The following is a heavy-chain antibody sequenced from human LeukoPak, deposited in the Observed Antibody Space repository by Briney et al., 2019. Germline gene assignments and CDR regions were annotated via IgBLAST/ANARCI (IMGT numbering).Heavy chain of an antibody. CDR3: AKGIVVVEAPPNYGMAA. V-gene: IGHV3-23*01. CDR2: ISGSGGST. Sequence: GGSLRLSCAASGFTFSSYAMSWVRQAPGKGLEWVSAISGSGGSTYYADSVKGRFTISRDNSKNTLYLQMNSLRAEDTAVYYGAKGIVVVEAPPNYGMAAGAKGPRSPSP. D-gene: IGHD2-15*01. J-gene: IGHJ6*02. CDR1: GFTFSSYA.